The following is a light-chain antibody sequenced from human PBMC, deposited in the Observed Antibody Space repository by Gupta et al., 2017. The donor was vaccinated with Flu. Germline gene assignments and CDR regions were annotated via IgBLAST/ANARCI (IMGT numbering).Light chain of an antibody. V-gene: IGKV2-30*01. CDR3: MQGTHWPPIT. Sequence: DVVMNQSPLSLAVTLGQPASISCRSSQSLLYSNGDTYLSWFQQRPGQSPRRLIYKVSTRDSGVPDRFSGSGSGTDFTLKISRGEADDVGVYYCMQGTHWPPITFGQGTRLEIK. J-gene: IGKJ5*01. CDR2: KVS. CDR1: QSLLYSNGDTY.